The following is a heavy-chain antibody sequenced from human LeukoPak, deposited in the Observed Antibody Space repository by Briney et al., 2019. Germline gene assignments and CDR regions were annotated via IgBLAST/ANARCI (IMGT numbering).Heavy chain of an antibody. CDR1: GYTFTSYG. J-gene: IGHJ4*02. D-gene: IGHD2-15*01. CDR3: ARGVVVVLAATPSYYFDY. V-gene: IGHV1-18*01. Sequence: ASVKVSCKASGYTFTSYGISWVRQAPGQGLEWMGWISAYNGNTNYAQKLQGRVTMTTDTSTSTAYMELRSLRSDDTAVYYCARGVVVVLAATPSYYFDYWGQGTLVTVSS. CDR2: ISAYNGNT.